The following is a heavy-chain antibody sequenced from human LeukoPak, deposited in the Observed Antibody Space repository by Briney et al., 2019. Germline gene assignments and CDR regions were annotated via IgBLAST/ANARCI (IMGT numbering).Heavy chain of an antibody. Sequence: SQTLSLTCAISGDRVSSNSAAWNWIGQSPSRGLEWLGRTYYRSKWYYDYALSVKRRIVINPDTSKNQFSLQLNSVTPEDTAVYYCARQSSTDYYYYGLDVWGQGTTVAVSS. J-gene: IGHJ6*02. CDR1: GDRVSSNSAA. V-gene: IGHV6-1*01. CDR3: ARQSSTDYYYYGLDV. CDR2: TYYRSKWYY. D-gene: IGHD1-1*01.